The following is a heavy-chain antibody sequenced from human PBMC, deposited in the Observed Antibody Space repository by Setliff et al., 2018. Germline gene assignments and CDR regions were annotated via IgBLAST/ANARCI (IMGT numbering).Heavy chain of an antibody. J-gene: IGHJ3*02. CDR3: ARFCSSTSCPGAFDI. D-gene: IGHD2-2*01. V-gene: IGHV5-51*01. CDR2: LYPGDSDT. Sequence: GESLKISCKASGYSFATYWIGWVRQMPGKGLEWMGILYPGDSDTKYSPSFQGQVTISADKSISTAYLQWSSLKASDTAMFYCARFCSSTSCPGAFDIWGQGTMVTVSS. CDR1: GYSFATYW.